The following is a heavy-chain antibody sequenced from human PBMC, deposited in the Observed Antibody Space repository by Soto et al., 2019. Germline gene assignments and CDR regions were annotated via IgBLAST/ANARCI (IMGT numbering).Heavy chain of an antibody. CDR3: ARRYGGTFDY. Sequence: QVQLQESGPGLVKPSETLSLTCTVSGGSISSYYWSWIRQPPGKGLEWIGYIDYSGSTNYNPSLKGRFTISVDTSKNQFSLKLSSVTAADTAVYYCARRYGGTFDYWGQGTLVTVSS. CDR2: IDYSGST. J-gene: IGHJ4*02. D-gene: IGHD2-15*01. CDR1: GGSISSYY. V-gene: IGHV4-59*08.